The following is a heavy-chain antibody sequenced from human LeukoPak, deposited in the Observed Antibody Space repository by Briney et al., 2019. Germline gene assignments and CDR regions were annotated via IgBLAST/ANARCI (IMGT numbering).Heavy chain of an antibody. Sequence: GASVKVSCKASGYTFTGYYMRWVRQAPGQGLEWMGWINPNSGGTNYAQKFQGWVTMTRDTSISTAYMELRSLRSDDTAVYYCARGPLLRWSWYYYYGMDVWGQGTTVTVSS. J-gene: IGHJ6*02. CDR2: INPNSGGT. V-gene: IGHV1-2*04. D-gene: IGHD4-23*01. CDR1: GYTFTGYY. CDR3: ARGPLLRWSWYYYYGMDV.